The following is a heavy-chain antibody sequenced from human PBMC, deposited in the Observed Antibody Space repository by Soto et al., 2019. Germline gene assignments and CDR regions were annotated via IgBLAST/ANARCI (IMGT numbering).Heavy chain of an antibody. Sequence: ASVKVSCEASGYTFTSYGISWVRQAPGQRLEWMGWISAYNGNTNYAQKLQGRVTMTTDTSTSTAYMELRSLRSDDTAVYYCARVGGSYSYYYYGMDVWGQGTTVTVSS. CDR2: ISAYNGNT. CDR1: GYTFTSYG. D-gene: IGHD1-26*01. J-gene: IGHJ6*02. CDR3: ARVGGSYSYYYYGMDV. V-gene: IGHV1-18*04.